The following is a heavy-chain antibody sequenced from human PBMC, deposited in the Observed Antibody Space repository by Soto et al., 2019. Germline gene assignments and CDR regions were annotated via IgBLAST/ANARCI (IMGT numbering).Heavy chain of an antibody. Sequence: SETLSLTCTVSGGSISSYYWSWIRQPPGKGLEWIGEINHSGSTNYNPSLKSRVTISVDTSKNQFSLKLSSVTAADTAVYYCARAEASSSWYGNFDYWGQGTLVTVS. CDR2: INHSGST. V-gene: IGHV4-34*01. D-gene: IGHD6-13*01. CDR1: GGSISSYY. J-gene: IGHJ4*02. CDR3: ARAEASSSWYGNFDY.